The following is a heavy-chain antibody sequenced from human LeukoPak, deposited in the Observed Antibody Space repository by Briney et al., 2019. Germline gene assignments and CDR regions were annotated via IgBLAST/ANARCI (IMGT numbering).Heavy chain of an antibody. J-gene: IGHJ4*02. V-gene: IGHV1-18*01. CDR3: VREAKRITMLRGGDY. CDR1: GYTFTSYD. Sequence: GASVKVSCKASGYTFTSYDINWVRQATGQGLEWMGWISPYNNMTNYAQKLQDRFTMTTDTSTGTAYMELRSLRSDDTAVYFCVREAKRITMLRGGDYWGQGTLVTASS. D-gene: IGHD3-10*01. CDR2: ISPYNNMT.